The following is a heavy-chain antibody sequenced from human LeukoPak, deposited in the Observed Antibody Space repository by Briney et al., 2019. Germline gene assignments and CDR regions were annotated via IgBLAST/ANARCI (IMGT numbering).Heavy chain of an antibody. D-gene: IGHD1-26*01. Sequence: SETLSLTCVVSGDSINYDYWSWVRQPAGKGLEEIGRIYPSGSINYNPSLKSRVPMSVDTSKNQVSLKLNSVTAADTAVYYCARGGSGSYYGGWLDPWGQGTLVTVSS. CDR3: ARGGSGSYYGGWLDP. V-gene: IGHV4-4*07. J-gene: IGHJ5*02. CDR1: GDSINYDY. CDR2: IYPSGSI.